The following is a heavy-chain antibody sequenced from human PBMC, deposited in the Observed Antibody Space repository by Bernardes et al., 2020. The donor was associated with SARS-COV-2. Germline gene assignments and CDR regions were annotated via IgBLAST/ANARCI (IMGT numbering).Heavy chain of an antibody. CDR1: GFTFSSYS. D-gene: IGHD6-19*01. Sequence: GGSLRLSCAASGFTFSSYSMNWVRQAPGKGLEWVSSISSSSSYIYYADSVKGRFTISRDNAKNSLYLQMNSLRAEDTAVYYCARLGGGAVAGIYYYYGMDVWGQGTTVTVSS. V-gene: IGHV3-21*01. J-gene: IGHJ6*02. CDR2: ISSSSSYI. CDR3: ARLGGGAVAGIYYYYGMDV.